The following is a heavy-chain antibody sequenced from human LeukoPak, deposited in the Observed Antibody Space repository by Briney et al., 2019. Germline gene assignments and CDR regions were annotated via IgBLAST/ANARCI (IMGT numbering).Heavy chain of an antibody. Sequence: GESLQISCKGSGYTFTNFWIGWVRQMPGEGLEWMGIIFPGDSDTRYSPSFQGQVTISVDKSIGTAYLQWNRLKASDTAMYYCARPARPAITVAAYDYWGQGTLVTVSS. CDR2: IFPGDSDT. D-gene: IGHD6-19*01. CDR3: ARPARPAITVAAYDY. CDR1: GYTFTNFW. J-gene: IGHJ4*02. V-gene: IGHV5-51*01.